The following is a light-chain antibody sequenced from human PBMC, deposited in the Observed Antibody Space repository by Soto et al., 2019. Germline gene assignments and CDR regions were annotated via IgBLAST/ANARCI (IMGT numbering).Light chain of an antibody. V-gene: IGLV1-44*01. CDR2: RND. J-gene: IGLJ2*01. Sequence: QAVLTQPPSASGTPGQRVTISCSGSTSNIGRNAVNWYQQLPGTAPKLLIYRNDQRPSGVPDRFSGSKSGSSASLAISGLQSEDEGDYYCAAWDVTLGGHVLFGGGTKVTVL. CDR3: AAWDVTLGGHVL. CDR1: TSNIGRNA.